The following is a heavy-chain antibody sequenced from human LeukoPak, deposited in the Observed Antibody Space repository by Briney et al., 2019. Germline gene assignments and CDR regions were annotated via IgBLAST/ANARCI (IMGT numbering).Heavy chain of an antibody. CDR2: LPWDDDK. CDR1: GVSLSTRGVG. V-gene: IGHV2-5*02. D-gene: IGHD3-10*01. Sequence: GPTLLKPPPPLTLTFTSSGVSLSTRGVGVAWIRRPPVKALEWTALLPWDDDKRYSPSLKSRLTLTKDTSKNQVVLTMTDMDPVDTATYYCAHSRVYYYGSGSYFPKTLDYWGQGTLVTVSS. J-gene: IGHJ4*02. CDR3: AHSRVYYYGSGSYFPKTLDY.